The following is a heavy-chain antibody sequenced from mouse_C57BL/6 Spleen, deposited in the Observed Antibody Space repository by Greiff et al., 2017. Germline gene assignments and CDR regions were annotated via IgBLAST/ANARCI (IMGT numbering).Heavy chain of an antibody. CDR2: IDPETGGT. J-gene: IGHJ3*01. V-gene: IGHV1-15*01. CDR1: GYTFTDYE. Sequence: VQLQQSGAELVRPGASVTLSCKASGYTFTDYEMHWVKQTPVHGLEWIGAIDPETGGTAYNQKFKGEAILTADKSSSTAYMELRSLTSEDSAVYYCPYDYDEGAFAYWGQGTLVTVSA. CDR3: PYDYDEGAFAY. D-gene: IGHD2-4*01.